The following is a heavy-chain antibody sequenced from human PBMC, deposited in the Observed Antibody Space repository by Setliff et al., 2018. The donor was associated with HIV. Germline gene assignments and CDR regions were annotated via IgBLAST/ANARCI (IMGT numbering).Heavy chain of an antibody. D-gene: IGHD3-22*01. CDR2: IYPNSGGT. CDR1: GYTFTAYY. CDR3: ARENSGYRPFDY. Sequence: GASVKVSCKASGYTFTAYYMHWVRQAPGQGLEWMGWIYPNSGGTKYAQKFQGRVTMTRDTSISTAYMELSRLRSDDTAVYYCARENSGYRPFDYWGQATLVTVSS. J-gene: IGHJ4*02. V-gene: IGHV1-2*02.